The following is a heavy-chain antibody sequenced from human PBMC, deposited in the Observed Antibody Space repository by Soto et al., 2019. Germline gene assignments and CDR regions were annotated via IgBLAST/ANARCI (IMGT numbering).Heavy chain of an antibody. D-gene: IGHD6-19*01. J-gene: IGHJ4*02. Sequence: LTCAISGDSVSSNNTAWNWIRQSPSRGLELLGRTYYRSKWYSDYAVSVTSRITITPDTSKNQFSLQLNSVTPEDTAVYYCAGQAVTGNSFDYWGQGTPVTVSS. CDR2: TYYRSKWYS. V-gene: IGHV6-1*01. CDR3: AGQAVTGNSFDY. CDR1: GDSVSSNNTA.